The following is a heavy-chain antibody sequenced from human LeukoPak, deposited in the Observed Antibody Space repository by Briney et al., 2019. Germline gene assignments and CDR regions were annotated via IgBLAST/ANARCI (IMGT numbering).Heavy chain of an antibody. CDR1: GGSFSGYC. CDR2: INHSGGT. J-gene: IGHJ4*02. V-gene: IGHV4-34*01. D-gene: IGHD6-13*01. Sequence: PSETLSLTCAVYGGSFSGYCWSWVRQPPGKGLEWIGGINHSGGTTYNPSLTSRVTISVDTSKNKFSLKLSSVTAADTSVYYCARVSIIAAAGTVYYFDYWGEGSLVTVSS. CDR3: ARVSIIAAAGTVYYFDY.